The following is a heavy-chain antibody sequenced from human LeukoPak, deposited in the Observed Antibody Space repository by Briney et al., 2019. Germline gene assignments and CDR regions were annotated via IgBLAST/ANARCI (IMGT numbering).Heavy chain of an antibody. V-gene: IGHV3-21*01. CDR3: AITVTTLCLDY. Sequence: GGSLRLSCAASGFTFSSYSMNWVRQAPGKGLEWVSSISSSSIYIYYADSVKGRFTISRDNSKNTLYLQMNNLRAEDTAVYYCAITVTTLCLDYWGQGTLVSVSS. CDR1: GFTFSSYS. J-gene: IGHJ4*02. D-gene: IGHD4-17*01. CDR2: ISSSSIYI.